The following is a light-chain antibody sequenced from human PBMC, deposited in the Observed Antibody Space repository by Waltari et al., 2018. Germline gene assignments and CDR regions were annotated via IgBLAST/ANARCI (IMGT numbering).Light chain of an antibody. CDR1: SSNIGSNY. V-gene: IGLV1-47*01. J-gene: IGLJ3*02. Sequence: QSVLTQPPSASGTPGQRVTISCSGSSSNIGSNYVYWYQQLPGTAPKRPIYRNNQRPPGVPDRCSGSKYGASASLAISGLRSEDEADYYCAAWDDSLSGWVFGGGTKLTVL. CDR2: RNN. CDR3: AAWDDSLSGWV.